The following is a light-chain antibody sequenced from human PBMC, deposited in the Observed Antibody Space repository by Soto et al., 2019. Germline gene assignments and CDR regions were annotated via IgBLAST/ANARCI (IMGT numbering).Light chain of an antibody. Sequence: AIRMTQSPSSFSASTGDRVTITCRASQGISSYLAWYQQKPGKAPKLLIYAASTLQSGVPSRFSGSGSRTDFTLTITSLQPEDFATYYCQQTSSAPFTFGPGTKVDIK. CDR1: QGISSY. CDR2: AAS. J-gene: IGKJ3*01. V-gene: IGKV1-8*01. CDR3: QQTSSAPFT.